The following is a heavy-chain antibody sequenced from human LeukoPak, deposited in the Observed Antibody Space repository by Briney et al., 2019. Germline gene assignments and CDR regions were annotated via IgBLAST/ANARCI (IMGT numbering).Heavy chain of an antibody. CDR1: GCTFTSYV. J-gene: IGHJ4*02. V-gene: IGHV1-18*01. D-gene: IGHD3-22*01. Sequence: ASVKVSCKASGCTFTSYVISWVRQAPGQGLEWMGWISAYNGNTNYAQKLQGRVTMTTDTSTSTAYMELRSLRSDDTAVYYCARDMGYYYDSSGYHGYWGQGTLVTVSS. CDR3: ARDMGYYYDSSGYHGY. CDR2: ISAYNGNT.